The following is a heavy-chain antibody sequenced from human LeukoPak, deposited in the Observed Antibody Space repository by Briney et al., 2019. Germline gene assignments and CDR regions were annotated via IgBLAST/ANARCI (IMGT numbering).Heavy chain of an antibody. V-gene: IGHV4-39*07. CDR2: IYYSGST. CDR1: GGSISSSSYY. Sequence: SETLSLTCTVSGGSISSSSYYWGWIRQPPGKGLEWIRSIYYSGSTYYNPSLKSRVTISVDTSKNQFSLKLSSVTAADTAVYYCARASDCSGGSCYSPGGYWFDPWGQGTLVTVSS. CDR3: ARASDCSGGSCYSPGGYWFDP. J-gene: IGHJ5*02. D-gene: IGHD2-15*01.